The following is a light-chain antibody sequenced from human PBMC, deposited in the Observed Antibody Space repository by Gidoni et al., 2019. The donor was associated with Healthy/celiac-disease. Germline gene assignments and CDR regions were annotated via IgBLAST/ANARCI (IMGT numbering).Light chain of an antibody. Sequence: IVMTQSPPSLPVTPGEPASISCRSSQSLLHSNGYNYLDWYLQKPGQSPQLLIYLGSNPASGVPDRFSGSGSGTDFTLKISRVEAEDVGVYYCMQALQTPYTFGQGTKLEIK. CDR2: LGS. J-gene: IGKJ2*01. CDR3: MQALQTPYT. CDR1: QSLLHSNGYNY. V-gene: IGKV2-28*01.